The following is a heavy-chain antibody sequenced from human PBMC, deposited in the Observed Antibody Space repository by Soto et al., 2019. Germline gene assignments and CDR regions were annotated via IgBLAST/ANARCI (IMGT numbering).Heavy chain of an antibody. J-gene: IGHJ6*02. CDR3: ARCVLGFLAALDGMDV. V-gene: IGHV1-2*02. CDR1: GYTFTGYY. D-gene: IGHD3-3*01. CDR2: INPNSGGT. Sequence: TSVKVSCKASGYTFTGYYMHWVRQAPGQGLEWMGCINPNSGGTNYAQKFQGKVTMTRDTPISTAHMELSRLRSEDTEVYYCARCVLGFLAALDGMDVWGQGTTVSVS.